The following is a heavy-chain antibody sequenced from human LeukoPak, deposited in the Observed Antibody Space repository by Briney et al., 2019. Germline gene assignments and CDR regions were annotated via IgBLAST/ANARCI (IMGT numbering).Heavy chain of an antibody. D-gene: IGHD6-13*01. V-gene: IGHV4-34*01. Sequence: SETLSLTRAVYGGSFSGYYWSWIRQPPGKGLEWIGEINHSGSTNYNPTLKSRVTISVDTSKNQFSLKLSSVTAADTAVYYCARGGWQQLGYFDYWGQGTLVTVSS. J-gene: IGHJ4*02. CDR1: GGSFSGYY. CDR2: INHSGST. CDR3: ARGGWQQLGYFDY.